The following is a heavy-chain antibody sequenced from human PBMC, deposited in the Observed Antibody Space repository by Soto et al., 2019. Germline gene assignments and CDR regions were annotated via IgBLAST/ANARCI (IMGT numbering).Heavy chain of an antibody. CDR2: IDYNGVT. V-gene: IGHV4-38-2*01. CDR3: GKVLVGATGHTDSDS. J-gene: IGHJ4*02. CDR1: GYSISSGSY. D-gene: IGHD2-15*01. Sequence: PSETLSLTCDVSGYSISSGSYWGWIRQPPGKGLEWIGNIDYNGVTYSNPSLKSRVTISRDTSKNQFSLKLTSVTAADTALYYCGKVLVGATGHTDSDSWGPGTLVTVSS.